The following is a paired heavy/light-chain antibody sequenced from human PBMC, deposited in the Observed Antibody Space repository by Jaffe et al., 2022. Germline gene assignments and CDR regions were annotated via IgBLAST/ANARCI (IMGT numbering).Heavy chain of an antibody. J-gene: IGHJ3*02. V-gene: IGHV3-48*03. CDR1: GFTFSSYE. D-gene: IGHD3-22*01. Sequence: EVQLVESGGGLVQPGGSLRLSCAASGFTFSSYEMNWVRQAPGKGLEWVSYINSFGDTIYYADSVKGRFTISRDNAQNSLFLQMNSLRAEDTAVYYCARELYDSSHYPTHDVFDIWGQGTMVTVSS. CDR3: ARELYDSSHYPTHDVFDI. CDR2: INSFGDTI.
Light chain of an antibody. J-gene: IGLJ2*01. CDR1: KLGDKY. Sequence: SYELTQPPSVSVSPGQTASITCSGDKLGDKYACWYQQKPGQSPVVVIYQDTKRPSGIPERFSGSNSGNTATLTIRGTQAMDEADYYCQASDSSTAPVVFGGGTKLTVL. V-gene: IGLV3-1*01. CDR2: QDT. CDR3: QASDSSTAPVV.